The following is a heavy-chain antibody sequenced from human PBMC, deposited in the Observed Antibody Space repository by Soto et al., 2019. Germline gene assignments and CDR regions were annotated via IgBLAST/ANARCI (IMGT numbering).Heavy chain of an antibody. J-gene: IGHJ6*02. Sequence: PSEILSLTCTVSGGSFSSYYWNWIRQRPGKGLGLVGHIYYSGRTNYNPSLKSRVTISGDTSKNQLSLKLSPVTAADTAVYYCARDYYCDSRGYPGAYYYGMDVWGQGTTVTVSS. CDR1: GGSFSSYY. CDR2: IYYSGRT. D-gene: IGHD3-22*01. CDR3: ARDYYCDSRGYPGAYYYGMDV. V-gene: IGHV4-59*01.